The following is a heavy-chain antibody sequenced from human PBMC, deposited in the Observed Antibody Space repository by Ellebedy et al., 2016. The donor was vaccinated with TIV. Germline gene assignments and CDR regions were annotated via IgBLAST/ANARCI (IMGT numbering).Heavy chain of an antibody. CDR1: GFPSSSYN. V-gene: IGHV3-21*01. Sequence: GESLKISCAVPGFPSSSYNINSIRQAPGKRQELVSAANSVSTTMFYADSVKRRFTVCRDNAKNSLYLQMNNLRADATAVYYCARDFDTAPMKTIFDYWGHGTLVTVSS. CDR2: ANSVSTTM. J-gene: IGHJ4*01. D-gene: IGHD5-18*01. CDR3: ARDFDTAPMKTIFDY.